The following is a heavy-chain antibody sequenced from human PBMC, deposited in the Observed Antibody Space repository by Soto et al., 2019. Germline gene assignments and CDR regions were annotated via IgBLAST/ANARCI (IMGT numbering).Heavy chain of an antibody. CDR2: IDHSGST. Sequence: QVQLQQWGAGLLKPSETLSITCAVSGGSFSAYYWTWIRQPPGRGLEWIGEIDHSGSTNYNPSLEGRVTMSIATAKNRFSRNVTSVTSADTAVYYCVRGLRYSGMDVWGQGTTVTVS. D-gene: IGHD2-15*01. J-gene: IGHJ6*02. CDR1: GGSFSAYY. CDR3: VRGLRYSGMDV. V-gene: IGHV4-34*01.